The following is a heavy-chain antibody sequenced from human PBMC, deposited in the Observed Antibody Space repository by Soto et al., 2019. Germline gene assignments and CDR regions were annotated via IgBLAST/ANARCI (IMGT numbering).Heavy chain of an antibody. CDR3: VAAAVGAFVGNDY. V-gene: IGHV3-7*03. Sequence: PGGSLRLSCAASAFSFSNYWMSWVRQAPGKWREWVAIIKDDGSEKHYVDSVKGRFTISRDNANNSLYLQMNSLTVDDTAVYYCVAAAVGAFVGNDYWGQGTLVTVSS. D-gene: IGHD6-13*01. CDR1: AFSFSNYW. J-gene: IGHJ4*02. CDR2: IKDDGSEK.